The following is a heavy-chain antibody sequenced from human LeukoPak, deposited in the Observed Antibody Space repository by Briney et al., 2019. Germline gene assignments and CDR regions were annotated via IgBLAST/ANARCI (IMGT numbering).Heavy chain of an antibody. J-gene: IGHJ4*02. CDR1: GYTFTGYF. D-gene: IGHD3-22*01. CDR3: ARDERYDSSDYPFDY. Sequence: ASVKVSCKASGYTFTGYFIHWVRQAPGQGLEWMGWINPNNGGTNYAQKFQGRVTMTRDTSISTAYMELTSLRSDDTAVYYCARDERYDSSDYPFDYWGQGTLVTVSS. CDR2: INPNNGGT. V-gene: IGHV1-2*02.